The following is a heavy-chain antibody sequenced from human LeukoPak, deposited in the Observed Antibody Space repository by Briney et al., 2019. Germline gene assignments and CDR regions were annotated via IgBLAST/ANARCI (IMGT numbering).Heavy chain of an antibody. V-gene: IGHV4-34*01. CDR1: GESFSGYS. J-gene: IGHJ2*01. D-gene: IGHD6-19*01. Sequence: SETLSLTCVVYGESFSGYSWSWIRQPPGKGLEWIGEINQRRNTNYNPSLKSRVTISIDTSKNQLSLKLSSVTAADTAVYYCARHGWHAWYFDLWGRGTQVTVSS. CDR2: INQRRNT. CDR3: ARHGWHAWYFDL.